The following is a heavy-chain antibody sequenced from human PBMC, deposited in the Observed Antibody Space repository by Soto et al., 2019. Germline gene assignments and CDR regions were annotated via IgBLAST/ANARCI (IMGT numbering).Heavy chain of an antibody. V-gene: IGHV1-69*13. CDR1: GGTFSSYA. CDR2: IIPIFGTA. D-gene: IGHD2-15*01. Sequence: ASVKVSCKASGGTFSSYAISWVRQAPGQGLEWMGGIIPIFGTANYAQKFQGRVTITADESTSTAYMELSSLRSEDTAVYYCARRIEGCSGGSCYRFDYYYGMDVWGQGTTLTVSS. CDR3: ARRIEGCSGGSCYRFDYYYGMDV. J-gene: IGHJ6*02.